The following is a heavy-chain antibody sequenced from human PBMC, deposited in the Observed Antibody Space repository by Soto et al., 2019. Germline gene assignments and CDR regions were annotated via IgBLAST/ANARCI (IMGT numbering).Heavy chain of an antibody. CDR2: IHYSGST. J-gene: IGHJ4*02. CDR3: ARGSAAGTQSPFDY. CDR1: GGSISGYY. V-gene: IGHV4-59*01. D-gene: IGHD6-13*01. Sequence: VQLQESGPGLVKPSETLSLTCTVSGGSISGYYWSWIRQSPGKGLEWIGYIHYSGSTNYNPSLKRRVTISVDTSKNQLSLKLSSVTAADTAVYYCARGSAAGTQSPFDYWGQGTLVTVSS.